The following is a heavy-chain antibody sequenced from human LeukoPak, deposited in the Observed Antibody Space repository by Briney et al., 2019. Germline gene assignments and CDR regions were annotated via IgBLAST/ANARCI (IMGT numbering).Heavy chain of an antibody. CDR2: ICYDGSNK. CDR1: GFTFSTYG. J-gene: IGHJ6*03. D-gene: IGHD3-22*01. Sequence: GGSLRLSCAASGFTFSTYGMHWVRQAPGKGLEWVAVICYDGSNKYYADSVKGRFTISRDNSKNTLYLQMNSLRAEDRAVYYCARDDYNDSSGYNYYYMDVWGKGTTVTVSS. CDR3: ARDDYNDSSGYNYYYMDV. V-gene: IGHV3-33*01.